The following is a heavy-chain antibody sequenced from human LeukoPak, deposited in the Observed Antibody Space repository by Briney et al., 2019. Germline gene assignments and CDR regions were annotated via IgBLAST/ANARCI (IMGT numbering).Heavy chain of an antibody. J-gene: IGHJ6*04. Sequence: SEPLSLTCSVSGGSISGYYWSWIRQPPGKGLEWIAYIYYSGSTNYNPSLKSRVTISVDTSKNQFSLKLTSVTAADTAVYYCARLSRIAAAGRYDYHSLDVWGKGTTVTVSS. D-gene: IGHD6-13*01. CDR1: GGSISGYY. CDR3: ARLSRIAAAGRYDYHSLDV. V-gene: IGHV4-59*01. CDR2: IYYSGST.